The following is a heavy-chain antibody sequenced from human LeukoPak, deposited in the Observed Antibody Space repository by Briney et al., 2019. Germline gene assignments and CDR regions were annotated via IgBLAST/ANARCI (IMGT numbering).Heavy chain of an antibody. V-gene: IGHV3-21*03. J-gene: IGHJ6*03. CDR3: NWLSRRTIYGPGTRYYYYYMDV. D-gene: IGHD3-10*01. CDR1: GFTFSTYT. CDR2: ISSSDTYI. Sequence: GGSLRLSCAASGFTFSTYTMNWDRQTPGKGLEWVSSISSSDTYIYYADSVKGRFTSSRDNAKNSLYLQMNSLKTEDTAVYYCNWLSRRTIYGPGTRYYYYYMDVWGKGTTVTISS.